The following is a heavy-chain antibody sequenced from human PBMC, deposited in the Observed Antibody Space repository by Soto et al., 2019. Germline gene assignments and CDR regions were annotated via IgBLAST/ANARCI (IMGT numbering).Heavy chain of an antibody. CDR2: MNPNSGET. CDR3: ARVAVAARPRWYNWFDP. D-gene: IGHD2-15*01. J-gene: IGHJ5*02. V-gene: IGHV1-8*01. CDR1: GYTFTDYD. Sequence: QEQLVQSGAEVKKPGASVKVSCKTSGYTFTDYDINWVRQATGQGLEWIGWMNPNSGETGYEQKFQGRVTMPRSASLSTAYLELSSLRSEDTAVYYCARVAVAARPRWYNWFDPWGQGTLVTVSS.